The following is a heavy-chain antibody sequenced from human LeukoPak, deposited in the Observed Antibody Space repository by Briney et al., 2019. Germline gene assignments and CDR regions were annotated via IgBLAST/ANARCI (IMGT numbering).Heavy chain of an antibody. D-gene: IGHD2-8*01. CDR3: VKDWDTNYPNSPPLES. Sequence: PGGSLTLSCEASGFTFNKYAMSWVRQAPGKGLEWVSSITDTSGTIYYVDSVKGRFTISRDNSKNTMYLQVNSLRAEDTAVYYCVKDWDTNYPNSPPLESWGQGTLVTVSS. J-gene: IGHJ4*02. V-gene: IGHV3-23*01. CDR1: GFTFNKYA. CDR2: ITDTSGTI.